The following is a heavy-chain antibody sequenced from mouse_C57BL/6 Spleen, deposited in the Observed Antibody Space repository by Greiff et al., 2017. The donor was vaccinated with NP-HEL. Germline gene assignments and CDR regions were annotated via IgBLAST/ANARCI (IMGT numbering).Heavy chain of an antibody. CDR2: IYPRDGST. V-gene: IGHV1-85*01. CDR1: GYTFTSYD. D-gene: IGHD1-1*01. CDR3: AREAVVAHYYAMDY. J-gene: IGHJ4*01. Sequence: QVQLQQSGPELVKPGASVKLSCKASGYTFTSYDINWVKQRPGQGLEWIGWIYPRDGSTKYNENVKGKATLTVDTSSSTAYMELHSLTSEDSAVYFCAREAVVAHYYAMDYWGQGTSVTVSS.